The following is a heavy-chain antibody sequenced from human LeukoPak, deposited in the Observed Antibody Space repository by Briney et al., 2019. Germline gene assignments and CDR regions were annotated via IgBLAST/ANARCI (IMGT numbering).Heavy chain of an antibody. Sequence: ASVKVSCKASGYTFTSYTISWVRQAPGQGLEWMGWISAYNGNTDYAQKLQDRVSMTTDTSTRTAYMELRSLRPDDTAVYFCAREDDRSFGAYDCWGQGTLVAVS. CDR1: GYTFTSYT. D-gene: IGHD4-17*01. CDR2: ISAYNGNT. CDR3: AREDDRSFGAYDC. V-gene: IGHV1-18*01. J-gene: IGHJ4*02.